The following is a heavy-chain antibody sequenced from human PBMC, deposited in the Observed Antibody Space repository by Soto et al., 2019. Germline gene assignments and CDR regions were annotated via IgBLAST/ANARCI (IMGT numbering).Heavy chain of an antibody. D-gene: IGHD3-22*01. Sequence: ASVKVSCKVSGYTLTELSMHWERQAPGKGLEWMGGFDPVDGETIYAQKFQGRVTMTEDTSTDTAYMELSSLRSEDTAVYYCATDHYYDSSGYQPYVFAIWGQGTMVTVSS. CDR3: ATDHYYDSSGYQPYVFAI. V-gene: IGHV1-24*01. CDR1: GYTLTELS. CDR2: FDPVDGET. J-gene: IGHJ3*02.